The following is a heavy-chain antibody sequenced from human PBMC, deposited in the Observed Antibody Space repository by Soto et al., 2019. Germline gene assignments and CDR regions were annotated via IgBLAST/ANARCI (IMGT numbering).Heavy chain of an antibody. D-gene: IGHD3-3*01. CDR3: ARGRKDYDFWSGYTYYYYYYMDV. Sequence: GGSLRLSCAASGFTFSSYAMHWVRQAPGKGLEYVSAISSNGGSTYYANSVKGRFTISRDNSKNTLYLQMGSLRAEDMAVYYCARGRKDYDFWSGYTYYYYYYMDVWGKGTTVTVSS. J-gene: IGHJ6*03. V-gene: IGHV3-64*01. CDR2: ISSNGGST. CDR1: GFTFSSYA.